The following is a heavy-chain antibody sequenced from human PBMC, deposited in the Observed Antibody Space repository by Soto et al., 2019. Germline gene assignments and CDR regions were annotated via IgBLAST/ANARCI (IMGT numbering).Heavy chain of an antibody. Sequence: GGSLRLSCAASGFTFSSYGMHWVRQAPGKGLEWVAVISYDGSNKYYADSVKGRFTISRDNSKNTLYLQMNSLRAEDTAVYYCAKAYYGGNSGTYKLFDYWGQGTLVTVSS. CDR1: GFTFSSYG. V-gene: IGHV3-30*18. CDR3: AKAYYGGNSGTYKLFDY. CDR2: ISYDGSNK. D-gene: IGHD4-17*01. J-gene: IGHJ4*02.